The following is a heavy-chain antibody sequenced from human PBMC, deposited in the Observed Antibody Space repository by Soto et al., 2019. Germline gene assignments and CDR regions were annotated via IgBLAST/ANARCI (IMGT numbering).Heavy chain of an antibody. CDR1: VYTLTSYY. D-gene: IGHD3-3*01. CDR3: ARDGPGLTLPFTIFWVPNFDY. Sequence: ASVKVSCKASVYTLTSYYIHWVRQAPGQGLEWMGIINPIGGSTSYAQKFQGRVTMTRDTSTSTVYMELSSLRSEDTAVYYCARDGPGLTLPFTIFWVPNFDYWGQGTLVTVSS. V-gene: IGHV1-46*03. J-gene: IGHJ4*02. CDR2: INPIGGST.